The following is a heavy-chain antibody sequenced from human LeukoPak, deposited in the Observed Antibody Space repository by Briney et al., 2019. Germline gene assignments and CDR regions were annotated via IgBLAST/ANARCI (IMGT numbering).Heavy chain of an antibody. J-gene: IGHJ5*02. Sequence: PSQTLSLTCTVSGGSISSGDYYWSWIRQPPGKGLEWIGYIYYSGSTYYNPSLKSRVTISVDTSKNQFSLKLSSVTAADTAVYYCARGDLGYCSSTSCYTSWFDPWGQGTLVTVSS. D-gene: IGHD2-2*02. V-gene: IGHV4-30-4*01. CDR2: IYYSGST. CDR1: GGSISSGDYY. CDR3: ARGDLGYCSSTSCYTSWFDP.